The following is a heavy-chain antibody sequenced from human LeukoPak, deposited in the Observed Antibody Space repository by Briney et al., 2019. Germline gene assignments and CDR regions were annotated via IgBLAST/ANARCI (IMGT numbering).Heavy chain of an antibody. CDR1: GDSINRHY. J-gene: IGHJ3*02. CDR3: ATNAGPAALDAIDI. D-gene: IGHD2-2*01. Sequence: PSETLSLTCTVSGDSINRHYWSWIRQTPGTGLEWIGYISYRGSTNYNPSLKSRVTMSVDTSNNQFSLGLSSVTAADTAVYYCATNAGPAALDAIDIWGQGTIVIVSS. CDR2: ISYRGST. V-gene: IGHV4-59*08.